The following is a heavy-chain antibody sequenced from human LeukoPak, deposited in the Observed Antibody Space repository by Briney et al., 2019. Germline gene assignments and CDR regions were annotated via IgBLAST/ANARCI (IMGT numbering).Heavy chain of an antibody. V-gene: IGHV3-33*01. CDR3: ARVLGGGYFDY. CDR1: GFTFSSYG. Sequence: GRSLRLSCAASGFTFSSYGMHWVRQAPGKGLEWVAVIWYDGSNKYYADSVKGRFTISRDNSKNTLYLQMNSLRAEDTAVYYCARVLGGGYFDYWGQGTLVTVSS. CDR2: IWYDGSNK. J-gene: IGHJ4*02. D-gene: IGHD3-10*01.